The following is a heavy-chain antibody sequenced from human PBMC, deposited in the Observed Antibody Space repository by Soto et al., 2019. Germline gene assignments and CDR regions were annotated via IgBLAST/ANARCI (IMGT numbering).Heavy chain of an antibody. CDR2: ISHTGSP. CDR3: ASQLESTTYFDY. Sequence: SETLSLTCXVSGGSISNSDYFWAWMRQPPGKGLEWVGTISHTGSPRYNPSLKSRVTISVDTSKNQFSLRLPSVTAADTAVFYCASQLESTTYFDYWGRGTLVTVSS. V-gene: IGHV4-39*01. J-gene: IGHJ4*02. CDR1: GGSISNSDYF. D-gene: IGHD1-1*01.